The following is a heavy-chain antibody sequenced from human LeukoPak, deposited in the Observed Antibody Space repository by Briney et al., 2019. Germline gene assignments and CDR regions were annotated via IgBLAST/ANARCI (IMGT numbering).Heavy chain of an antibody. V-gene: IGHV3-21*04. Sequence: KAGGSLRLSCAASGFTFSSYSMNWVRQAPGKGLEWVSSISSSSSYIYYADSVKGRFTISRDNAKNSLYLQMNSLRAEDTAVYYCATKREQWLVPTYYFDYWGQGTLVTVSS. CDR3: ATKREQWLVPTYYFDY. J-gene: IGHJ4*02. D-gene: IGHD6-19*01. CDR1: GFTFSSYS. CDR2: ISSSSSYI.